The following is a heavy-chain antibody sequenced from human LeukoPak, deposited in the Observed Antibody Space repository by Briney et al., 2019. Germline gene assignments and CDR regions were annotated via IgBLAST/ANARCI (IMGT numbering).Heavy chain of an antibody. Sequence: GGSLRLSCAASGFTFSSYAMSWVRQAPGKGLELLSYISGSGGSTYYADSVKGRLTISRDNSKKRLYLQVSSVRAEDTAVYYCAKERWTPTAFDIWGQGKLVTVSS. CDR3: AKERWTPTAFDI. V-gene: IGHV3-23*01. CDR2: ISGSGGST. D-gene: IGHD3/OR15-3a*01. CDR1: GFTFSSYA. J-gene: IGHJ3*02.